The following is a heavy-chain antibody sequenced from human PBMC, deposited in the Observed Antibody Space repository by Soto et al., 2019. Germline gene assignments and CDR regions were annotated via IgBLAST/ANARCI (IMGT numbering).Heavy chain of an antibody. J-gene: IGHJ6*03. V-gene: IGHV5-51*01. Sequence: GESLKIPWKGSACSPTRYWLVWVRLMLGKGMEWMGIIYPGDSDTRYSPSFQGQVTISADKSISTAYLQWSSLKASDTAMYYCARLVGSSSYYNHYFMDVWGKGSTVTVSS. CDR3: ARLVGSSSYYNHYFMDV. CDR1: ACSPTRYW. D-gene: IGHD6-6*01. CDR2: IYPGDSDT.